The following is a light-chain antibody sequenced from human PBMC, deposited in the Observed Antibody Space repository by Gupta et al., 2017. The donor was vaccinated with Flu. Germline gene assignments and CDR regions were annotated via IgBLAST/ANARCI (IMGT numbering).Light chain of an antibody. CDR2: GNN. CDR1: SLSTYY. V-gene: IGLV3-19*01. J-gene: IGLJ1*01. CDR3: NSRDSSGNHQV. Sequence: SSELTQDPAVSVALRQTVRITCQGDSLSTYYVNWYQQKPGQPPALVIYGNNNRPSGIPDRFSGSNSGNTGSLTITGAQAEDEAEYYCNSRDSSGNHQVFGTGTKVTVL.